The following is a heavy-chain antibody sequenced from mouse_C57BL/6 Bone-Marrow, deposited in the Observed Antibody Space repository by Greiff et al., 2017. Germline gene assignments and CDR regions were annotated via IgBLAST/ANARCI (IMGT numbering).Heavy chain of an antibody. CDR2: ISDGGSYT. CDR1: GFTFSSYA. V-gene: IGHV5-4*01. CDR3: ARDEGEAY. Sequence: VQLVESGGGLVKPGGSLKLSCAASGFTFSSYAMSWVRQTPEKRLEWVATISDGGSYTYYPDNVKGRFTISRDNAKNNLYLQMSNLTSEDTAMYDCARDEGEAYWGQGTLVTVSA. J-gene: IGHJ3*01.